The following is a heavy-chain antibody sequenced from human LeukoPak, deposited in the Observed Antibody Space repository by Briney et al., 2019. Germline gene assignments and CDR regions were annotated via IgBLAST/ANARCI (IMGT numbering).Heavy chain of an antibody. CDR3: AKSGGAWDYYYYMDV. D-gene: IGHD1-26*01. CDR2: IRYDGSNK. J-gene: IGHJ6*03. CDR1: GFTFSSYG. V-gene: IGHV3-30*02. Sequence: GGSLRLSCTASGFTFSSYGMHWVRQAPGKGLEWVAFIRYDGSNKYYADSVKGRFTISRDNSKNTLSLQMNSLRAEDTAVYYCAKSGGAWDYYYYMDVWAKGTTVTVSS.